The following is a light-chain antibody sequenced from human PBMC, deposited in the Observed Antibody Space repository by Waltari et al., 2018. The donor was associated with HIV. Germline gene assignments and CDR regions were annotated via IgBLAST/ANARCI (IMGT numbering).Light chain of an antibody. CDR3: AVLDDTLGGGV. CDR1: PANIGANF. CDR2: SDN. Sequence: QSVLTQPPSASGTPGQKFTISCSGGPANIGANFVLWFQQVPGTAPKVLIYSDNLRHSGVPARFSGSKSGTSASLTISGLRSDDEAHYFCAVLDDTLGGGVFGGGTKLTVL. V-gene: IGLV1-47*01. J-gene: IGLJ2*01.